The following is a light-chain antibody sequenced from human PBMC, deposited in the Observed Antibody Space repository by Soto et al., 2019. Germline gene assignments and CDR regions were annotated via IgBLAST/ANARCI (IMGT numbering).Light chain of an antibody. CDR2: AND. Sequence: QSVLTQPPSVSGATGQRVIISCTNLGADFDVLWYQQLPGTAPKLLINANDNRPAGVTDRFSGSRSGSSASLAITGLRAEDEATYYCQSFDRGQSYDNWLSGVFGGGTKVTVL. V-gene: IGLV1-40*01. J-gene: IGLJ3*02. CDR1: NLGADFD. CDR3: QSFDRGQSYDNWLSGV.